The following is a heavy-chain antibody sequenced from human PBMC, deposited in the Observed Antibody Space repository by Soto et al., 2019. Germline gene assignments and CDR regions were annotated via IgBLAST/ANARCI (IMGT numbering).Heavy chain of an antibody. CDR1: GFTFNNYA. J-gene: IGHJ4*02. D-gene: IGHD6-19*01. CDR3: AKDSIHSAWYEGGTDY. CDR2: ISGGGGRT. Sequence: EVQLLESGGGLVQPGGSMRLSCAASGFTFNNYAMSWVRQAPGKGLEWVSAISGGGGRTYYADSVKGRFTISRDNSKNTLYLQMNSLRAEDTAVYYCAKDSIHSAWYEGGTDYWGQGNLVTGSS. V-gene: IGHV3-23*01.